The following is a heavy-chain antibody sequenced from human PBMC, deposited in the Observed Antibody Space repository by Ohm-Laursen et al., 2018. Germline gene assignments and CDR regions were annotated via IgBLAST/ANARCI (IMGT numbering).Heavy chain of an antibody. CDR2: IHYDGRT. CDR3: ARLPDHSGWPFDY. D-gene: IGHD6-19*01. Sequence: GTLSLTCIVSDAAFRRDYWTWIRQFPGREMEWIGYIHYDGRTVYNPSLRSRLTMSIDTSKKQFSLRLTSATAADTAIYYCARLPDHSGWPFDYWGKGTLVTVSS. CDR1: DAAFRRDY. J-gene: IGHJ4*02. V-gene: IGHV4-59*12.